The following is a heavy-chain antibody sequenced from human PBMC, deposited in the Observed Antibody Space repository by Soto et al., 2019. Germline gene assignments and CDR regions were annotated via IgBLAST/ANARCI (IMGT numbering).Heavy chain of an antibody. Sequence: EVQLLESGGGLVQPGGSLRLSCGVSGFTFSNYAMSWVRQAPGKGLEWVSSISSTTNYIYYADSMKGRFTVSRDNAKNSVYLEMNSLSAEDTALYYCARESEDLTSNFDYWGQGTLVTVSS. J-gene: IGHJ4*02. CDR3: ARESEDLTSNFDY. CDR1: GFTFSNYA. CDR2: ISSTTNYI. V-gene: IGHV3-21*01.